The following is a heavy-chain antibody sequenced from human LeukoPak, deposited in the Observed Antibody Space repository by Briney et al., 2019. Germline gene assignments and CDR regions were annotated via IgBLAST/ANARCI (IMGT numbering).Heavy chain of an antibody. CDR3: ARLPTLWFGETGFDY. V-gene: IGHV4-34*01. D-gene: IGHD3-10*01. CDR2: INHSGST. J-gene: IGHJ4*02. Sequence: PSETLSLTCAVYGGSFSGYYWSWIRQPPGKGLEWIGEINHSGSTNYNPSLKSRVTISVDTSKNQLSLKLSSVTAADTAVYYCARLPTLWFGETGFDYWGQGTLVTVSS. CDR1: GGSFSGYY.